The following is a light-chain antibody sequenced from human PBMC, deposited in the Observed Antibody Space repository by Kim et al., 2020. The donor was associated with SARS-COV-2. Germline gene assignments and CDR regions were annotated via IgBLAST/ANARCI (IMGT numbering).Light chain of an antibody. Sequence: QAVVTQEPSVTVSPGGTVTLTCGSSTGGVTSGHYPYWFQQKPGQAPRTLIYDTSNRHSWTPARFSGSLLGGKAALTLSGAQPEDEADYYCLLYYSGTRVFGGGTKLTVL. CDR1: TGGVTSGHY. J-gene: IGLJ3*02. CDR2: DTS. CDR3: LLYYSGTRV. V-gene: IGLV7-46*01.